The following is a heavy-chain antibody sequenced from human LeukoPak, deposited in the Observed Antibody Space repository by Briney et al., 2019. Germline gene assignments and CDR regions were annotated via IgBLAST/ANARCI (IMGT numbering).Heavy chain of an antibody. CDR3: AREGVVRGVTPFFDY. V-gene: IGHV3-21*01. J-gene: IGHJ4*02. Sequence: GGSLRLSCAASGFTFSSYSMNWVRQAPGKGLEWVSSISSSSSYIYYADSVKGRFTISRDNAKNSLYLQMNSLRAEDTAVYYCAREGVVRGVTPFFDYWGQGTLVTVSS. CDR2: ISSSSSYI. CDR1: GFTFSSYS. D-gene: IGHD3-10*01.